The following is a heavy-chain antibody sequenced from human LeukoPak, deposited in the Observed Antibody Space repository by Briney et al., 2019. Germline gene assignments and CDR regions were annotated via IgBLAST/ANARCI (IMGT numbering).Heavy chain of an antibody. CDR2: IYYSGST. CDR1: GGSFNSGDSY. Sequence: SQTLSLTCTISGGSFNSGDSYWSWIRQPPGKGLEWIGYIYYSGSTYYNPSLKSRVTISVGTSKNQFSLKLSSVTAADTAVYYCARGFYYDPAGAFDIWGQGTMVTVSS. CDR3: ARGFYYDPAGAFDI. V-gene: IGHV4-30-4*08. D-gene: IGHD3-22*01. J-gene: IGHJ3*02.